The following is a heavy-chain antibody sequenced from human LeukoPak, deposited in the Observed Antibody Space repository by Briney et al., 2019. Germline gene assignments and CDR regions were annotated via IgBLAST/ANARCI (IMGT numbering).Heavy chain of an antibody. J-gene: IGHJ6*02. CDR2: ISYDGSNK. CDR1: GFTFSSCG. D-gene: IGHD2-15*01. Sequence: GGSLRLSCAASGFTFSSCGMHWVRQAPGKGLEWVAVISYDGSNKYYADSVKGRFTISRDNSKNTLYLQMNSLRAEDTAVYYCAKDGGYCSGGSCYSFGMDVWGQGTTVTVSS. V-gene: IGHV3-30*18. CDR3: AKDGGYCSGGSCYSFGMDV.